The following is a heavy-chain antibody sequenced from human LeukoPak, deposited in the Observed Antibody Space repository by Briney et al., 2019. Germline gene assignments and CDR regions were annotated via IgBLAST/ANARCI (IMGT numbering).Heavy chain of an antibody. Sequence: GGSLRLSFAASGFTFSSYSMNWVRQAPGKGLEWVSSISSSSSYIYYADSVKGRFTISRDNAKNSLYLQMNSLRAEDTAVYYCARDGIAVAGSDYWGQGTLVTVSS. V-gene: IGHV3-21*01. J-gene: IGHJ4*02. CDR2: ISSSSSYI. CDR3: ARDGIAVAGSDY. CDR1: GFTFSSYS. D-gene: IGHD6-19*01.